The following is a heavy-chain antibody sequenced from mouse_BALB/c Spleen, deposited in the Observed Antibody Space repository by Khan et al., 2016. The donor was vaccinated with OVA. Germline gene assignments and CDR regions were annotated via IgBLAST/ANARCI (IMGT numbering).Heavy chain of an antibody. Sequence: VQLKESGPGLVKPSQSLSLTCTVTGYSITSGYAWNWIRQFPENKLEWMGYISYSGVTSYTPSLKSRISITRDTSKNQFFLQLNSVTTEDTATYYCARGKYYGYYFDYWGQGTTLTVSS. V-gene: IGHV3-2*02. CDR1: GYSITSGYA. CDR2: ISYSGVT. D-gene: IGHD1-1*01. J-gene: IGHJ2*01. CDR3: ARGKYYGYYFDY.